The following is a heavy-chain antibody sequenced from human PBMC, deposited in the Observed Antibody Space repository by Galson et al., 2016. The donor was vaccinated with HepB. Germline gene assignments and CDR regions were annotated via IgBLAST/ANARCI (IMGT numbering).Heavy chain of an antibody. J-gene: IGHJ4*02. CDR1: GITLRDFW. CDR2: IRGDGTMT. CDR3: TRSDYGDY. V-gene: IGHV3-74*01. Sequence: SLRLSCAAAGITLRDFWMHWVCQVPGKGLVWVSRIRGDGTMTSYADFVRGRFTISRDNAKNTVYLQMNSLGAEDTALYYCTRSDYGDYWGQGTLVTVSS.